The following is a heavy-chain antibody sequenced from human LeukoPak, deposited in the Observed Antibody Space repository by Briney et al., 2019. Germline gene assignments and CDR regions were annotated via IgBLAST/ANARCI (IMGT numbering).Heavy chain of an antibody. J-gene: IGHJ5*02. D-gene: IGHD5-18*01. CDR2: INPNSGGT. CDR1: GYTFTGYY. V-gene: IGHV1-2*02. CDR3: ATPPNNYGHYH. Sequence: VASVKVSCKASGYTFTGYYMHWVRQAPGPGLEWMGWINPNSGGTSYAQKFQGRVTMTRDTSISTAYMELSRLTSDDTAVYYCATPPNNYGHYHWGQGTLVTVSS.